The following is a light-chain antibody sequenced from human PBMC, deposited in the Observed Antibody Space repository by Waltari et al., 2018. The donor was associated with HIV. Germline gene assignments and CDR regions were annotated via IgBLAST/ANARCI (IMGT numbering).Light chain of an antibody. CDR2: EVS. J-gene: IGLJ2*01. V-gene: IGLV2-14*01. Sequence: QSALTQPASVSGSPGQSITIACTGTSSAVGGYNYVPWYQQHPGKAPKLMMYEVSNRPSGVSNRFSGSKSGNTASLTISGLQAEDEADYYCSSYTSSSTLVVFGGGTKLTVL. CDR3: SSYTSSSTLVV. CDR1: SSAVGGYNY.